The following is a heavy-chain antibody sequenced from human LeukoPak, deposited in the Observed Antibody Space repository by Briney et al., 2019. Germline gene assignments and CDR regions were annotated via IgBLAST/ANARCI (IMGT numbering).Heavy chain of an antibody. CDR3: ARPRDSSSSYYFDS. V-gene: IGHV5-51*01. D-gene: IGHD6-6*01. CDR2: IYPGDSDT. Sequence: GESLKISCKGSGYTFTSFWIGWVRQMPGKGLELVGIIYPGDSDTRYSPSFQGQVTISADKSISTAYLQWSSLKASDAAMYYCARPRDSSSSYYFDSWGQGTRVTVSS. CDR1: GYTFTSFW. J-gene: IGHJ4*02.